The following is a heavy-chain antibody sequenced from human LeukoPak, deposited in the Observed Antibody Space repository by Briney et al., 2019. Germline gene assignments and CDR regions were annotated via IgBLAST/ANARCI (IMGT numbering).Heavy chain of an antibody. V-gene: IGHV3-48*02. J-gene: IGHJ3*02. Sequence: GGSLRLSCVASGFTFSDYSMNWVRQAPGKGLEWVSYITTSSSTIYYADSVKGRFTISRDNAKNSLVLQMNSLRDEDTAVYYCAKSSVTSNSFDIWGQGTMVTVSS. CDR1: GFTFSDYS. D-gene: IGHD4-17*01. CDR2: ITTSSSTI. CDR3: AKSSVTSNSFDI.